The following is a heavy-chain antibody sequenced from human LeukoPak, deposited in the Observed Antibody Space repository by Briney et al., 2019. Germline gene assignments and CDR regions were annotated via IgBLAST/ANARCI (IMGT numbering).Heavy chain of an antibody. Sequence: PGGSLRLSCATSGFTFSRSWMDWVRQAPGKGLEWVANIKEDGSETHYVDSAKGRFTISRDNAKNSLFLQVDNLRAEDTAIYYCSRSLNFWGQGTLVTVSP. CDR1: GFTFSRSW. V-gene: IGHV3-7*01. CDR2: IKEDGSET. J-gene: IGHJ4*02. CDR3: SRSLNF.